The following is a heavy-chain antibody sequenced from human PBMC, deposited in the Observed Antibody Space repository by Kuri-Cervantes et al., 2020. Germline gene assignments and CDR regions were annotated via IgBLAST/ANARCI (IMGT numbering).Heavy chain of an antibody. CDR3: AREPLIPTPPLDL. V-gene: IGHV3-23*01. CDR2: FGNRGDST. J-gene: IGHJ2*01. D-gene: IGHD2-2*01. CDR1: GFTFSSYS. Sequence: GGSLRLSCVTSGFTFSSYSMSWVRQAPGKGLEWISGFGNRGDSTYYADAVKGRFTISRDNSKNTLYLQMNSLRAEDTAVYYCAREPLIPTPPLDLWGRGTLVTVSS.